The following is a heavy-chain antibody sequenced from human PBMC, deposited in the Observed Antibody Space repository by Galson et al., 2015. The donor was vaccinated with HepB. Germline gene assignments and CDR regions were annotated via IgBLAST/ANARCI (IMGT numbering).Heavy chain of an antibody. CDR1: GITFSTYS. J-gene: IGHJ4*02. CDR2: ISSSSSYI. D-gene: IGHD3-10*01. CDR3: ASVEITLGRGGLRTRSYFGY. V-gene: IGHV3-21*01. Sequence: SLRLSCAASGITFSTYSMNWVRQAPGKGLEWVSSISSSSSYIYYADSVKGRFTISRDNAKRSLYLQMNSLRAEDTAVYFCASVEITLGRGGLRTRSYFGYWGQGTLVTVSS.